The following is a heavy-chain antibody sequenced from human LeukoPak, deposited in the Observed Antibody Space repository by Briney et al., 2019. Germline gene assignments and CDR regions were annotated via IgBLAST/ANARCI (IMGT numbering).Heavy chain of an antibody. CDR3: ARGYESGICGWFDP. CDR2: ISHSGST. V-gene: IGHV4-59*01. D-gene: IGHD3-10*01. Sequence: PSETLSLTCIVAGGSISSYYWIWIRQPPGKGLEWIGHISHSGSTNYNPSLQSRVTISVDTSKKHFSLKLNSVTAADTAVYYCARGYESGICGWFDPWGQGTLVTVSS. CDR1: GGSISSYY. J-gene: IGHJ5*02.